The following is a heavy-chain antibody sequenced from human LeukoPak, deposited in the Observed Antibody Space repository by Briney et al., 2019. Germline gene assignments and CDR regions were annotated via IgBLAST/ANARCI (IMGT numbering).Heavy chain of an antibody. CDR3: ARDPTQGYYYMDV. CDR2: ISSSSSTI. Sequence: PGGSLRLSCAASGFTFSSYSMNWVRQAPGKGLEWVSYISSSSSTIYYADSVKGRFTISRDNAKNSLYLQMNSLRAEDTAVYYCARDPTQGYYYMDVWGKGTTVTVSS. CDR1: GFTFSSYS. J-gene: IGHJ6*03. V-gene: IGHV3-48*04.